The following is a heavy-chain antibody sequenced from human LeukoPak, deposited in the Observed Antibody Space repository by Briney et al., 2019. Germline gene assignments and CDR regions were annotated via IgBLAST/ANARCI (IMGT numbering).Heavy chain of an antibody. CDR3: ASRAPVAGNNWFDP. CDR2: IYHSGST. CDR1: GYSISSGYY. V-gene: IGHV4-38-2*01. J-gene: IGHJ5*02. Sequence: KTSETLSLTCAVSGYSISSGYYWGWIRQPPGKGLEWIGSIYHSGSTYYNPSLKGRVTISVDTSKNQFSLKLSSVTAADTAVYYCASRAPVAGNNWFDPWGQGTLVTVSS. D-gene: IGHD6-19*01.